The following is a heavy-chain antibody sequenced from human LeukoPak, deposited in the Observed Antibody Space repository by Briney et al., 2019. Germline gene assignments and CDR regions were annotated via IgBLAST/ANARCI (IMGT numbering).Heavy chain of an antibody. Sequence: LRLSCAVSGFTFSDHYMDWVRQAPGKGLEWIGYIYYSGSTYYNPSLKSRVTISVDTSKNQFSLKLSSVTAADTAVYYCAREDCSGGSCYFDYWGQGTLVTVSS. D-gene: IGHD2-15*01. J-gene: IGHJ4*02. CDR1: GFTFSDHY. CDR3: AREDCSGGSCYFDY. CDR2: IYYSGST. V-gene: IGHV4-31*02.